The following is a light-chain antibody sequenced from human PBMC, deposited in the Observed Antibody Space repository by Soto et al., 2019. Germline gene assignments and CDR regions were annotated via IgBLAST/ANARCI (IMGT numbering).Light chain of an antibody. Sequence: EILLTQSPAALSLSPGERATLSCRASQSVGNSLAWYQQKPGQAPRLLIYDVYSKPLGIPARFTGSGSGTDFTLTISGLQPEDFAVYYCKQRADWPLSFGGGTKVEVK. CDR1: QSVGNS. V-gene: IGKV3-11*01. CDR3: KQRADWPLS. J-gene: IGKJ4*01. CDR2: DVY.